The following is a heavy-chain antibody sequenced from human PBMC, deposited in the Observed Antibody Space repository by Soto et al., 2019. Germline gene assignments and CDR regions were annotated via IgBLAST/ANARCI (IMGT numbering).Heavy chain of an antibody. D-gene: IGHD2-15*01. CDR2: IYHSGST. V-gene: IGHV4-38-2*01. Sequence: SETLSLTCAVSGYSISSGYYWGWIRQPPGKGLEWIGSIYHSGSTYYNPSLKSRVTISVDTSKNQFSLKLSSVTAADTAVYYCARQKGGYCSGGTCPYFDYWGQGTLVTVS. CDR3: ARQKGGYCSGGTCPYFDY. J-gene: IGHJ4*02. CDR1: GYSISSGYY.